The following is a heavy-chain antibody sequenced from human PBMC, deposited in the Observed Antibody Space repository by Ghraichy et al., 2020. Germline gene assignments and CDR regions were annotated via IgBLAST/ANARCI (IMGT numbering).Heavy chain of an antibody. CDR3: ARGSLTRGDY. CDR1: GFSFTDYP. Sequence: GESLNISCAASGFSFTDYPMNWVRQAPGKGLEYVSGISSDGGTTYYASSVTGRFTISRDNSKNTLSLQMGSLRPDDMAIYYCARGSLTRGDYWGQGTLVTVSS. D-gene: IGHD4-11*01. CDR2: ISSDGGTT. J-gene: IGHJ4*02. V-gene: IGHV3-64*01.